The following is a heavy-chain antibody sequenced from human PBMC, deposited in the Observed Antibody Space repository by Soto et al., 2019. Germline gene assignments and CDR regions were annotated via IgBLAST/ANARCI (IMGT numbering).Heavy chain of an antibody. CDR2: IRSKAYGGTT. J-gene: IGHJ5*02. V-gene: IGHV3-49*03. CDR1: GFTFGDYA. CDR3: TRGKGTAMAYNWFDP. D-gene: IGHD5-18*01. Sequence: SGGSLRLSCPASGFTFGDYAMSWFRQAPGKGLEWVGFIRSKAYGGTTEYAASVKGRFTISRDDSKSIAYLQMNSLKTEDTAVYYCTRGKGTAMAYNWFDPWGQGTLVTVSS.